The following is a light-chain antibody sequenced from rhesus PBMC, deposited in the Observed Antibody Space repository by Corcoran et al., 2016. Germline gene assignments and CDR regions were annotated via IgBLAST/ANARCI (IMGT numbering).Light chain of an antibody. J-gene: IGKJ1*01. CDR3: QQGYNTPWT. CDR2: AAS. Sequence: DIQMTQSPSSLSASVGDKVTITCRASQGLSIWLAWYQQKPGKAPRLLIYAASILQSGVPSSFSGCGSGTDYTLTISSLQPEDFAPYICQQGYNTPWTFGQGTKVEIK. CDR1: QGLSIW. V-gene: IGKV1-18*01.